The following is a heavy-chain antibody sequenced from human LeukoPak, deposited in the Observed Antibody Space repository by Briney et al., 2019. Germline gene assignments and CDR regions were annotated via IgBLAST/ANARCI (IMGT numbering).Heavy chain of an antibody. CDR3: ARDRMTITGYYYGMDV. CDR2: IYYSGST. V-gene: IGHV4-30-4*08. J-gene: IGHJ6*02. CDR1: GDSISSRDYY. Sequence: NSSETLSLTCSVSGDSISSRDYYWSWIRQPPGKGLEWIGYIYYSGSTSYNPSLKSRVTISVDTSKNQFSLKLSSVTAADTAVYYCARDRMTITGYYYGMDVWGQGTTVTVSS. D-gene: IGHD5-24*01.